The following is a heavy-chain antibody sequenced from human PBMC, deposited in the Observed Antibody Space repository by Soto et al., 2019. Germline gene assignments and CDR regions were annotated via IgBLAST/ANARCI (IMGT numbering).Heavy chain of an antibody. J-gene: IGHJ6*03. V-gene: IGHV1-2*04. CDR3: ARGTYSYGLYYYYYMDG. D-gene: IGHD5-18*01. Sequence: ASVKVSCKASGYTFTGYYMHWVRQAPGQGLEWMGWINPNSGGTNYAQKFQGWVTMTRDTSISTAYMELSRLRSDDTAVYYCARGTYSYGLYYYYYMDGWGKGTTVTVSS. CDR1: GYTFTGYY. CDR2: INPNSGGT.